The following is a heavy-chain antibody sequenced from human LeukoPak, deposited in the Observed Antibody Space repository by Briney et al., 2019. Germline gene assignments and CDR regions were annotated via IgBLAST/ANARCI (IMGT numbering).Heavy chain of an antibody. CDR1: GGSLSGYY. V-gene: IGHV4-34*01. D-gene: IGHD3-22*01. CDR2: INHSGST. CDR3: ARALIVGYYYYYGMDV. Sequence: SETLSLTCAVYGGSLSGYYWSWIRQPPGKGLEWIGEINHSGSTNYNPSLKSRVTISVDTSKNQFSLKLSSVTAADTAVYYCARALIVGYYYYYGMDVWGQGTTVTVSS. J-gene: IGHJ6*02.